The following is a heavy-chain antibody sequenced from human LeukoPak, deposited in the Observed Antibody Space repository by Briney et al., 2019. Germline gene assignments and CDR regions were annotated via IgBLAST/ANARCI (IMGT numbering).Heavy chain of an antibody. CDR3: ARELFSRVAVAGTPVDAFDI. V-gene: IGHV4-39*02. CDR1: GGSISSSSYY. Sequence: SETLSLTCTVSGGSISSSSYYWGWIRQPPGKGLEWIGSIYYSGSTYYNPSLKSQVTISVDTSKNQFSLKLSSVTAADTAVYYCARELFSRVAVAGTPVDAFDIWGQGTMVTVSS. CDR2: IYYSGST. D-gene: IGHD6-19*01. J-gene: IGHJ3*02.